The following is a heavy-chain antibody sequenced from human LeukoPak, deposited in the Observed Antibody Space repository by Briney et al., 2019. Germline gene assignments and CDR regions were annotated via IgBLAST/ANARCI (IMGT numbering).Heavy chain of an antibody. J-gene: IGHJ4*02. CDR1: GFSITSGYY. V-gene: IGHV4-38-2*02. D-gene: IGHD5-24*01. CDR3: AREEMTTMSPFDY. Sequence: SETLSLTCTVSGFSITSGYYWGWIRQPPGKGLEWIGSLYYSGSTYYNPSLKSRVTITLDTSKNQFSLKLSSVTAADTAVYYCAREEMTTMSPFDYWGQGTLVTVSS. CDR2: LYYSGST.